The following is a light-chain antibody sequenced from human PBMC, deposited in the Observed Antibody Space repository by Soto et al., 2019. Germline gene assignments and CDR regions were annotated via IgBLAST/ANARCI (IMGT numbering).Light chain of an antibody. Sequence: QSVLTQPPSVSAAPGQKVTISCSGSSSNIGDNYVSWYQQLPGTAPKLLIYDNNKRPSGIPDRFSGSKSDTSATLDITGLQTGDEADYYCGTWDSSLSAVVFGGGTKLTVL. V-gene: IGLV1-51*01. J-gene: IGLJ2*01. CDR3: GTWDSSLSAVV. CDR2: DNN. CDR1: SSNIGDNY.